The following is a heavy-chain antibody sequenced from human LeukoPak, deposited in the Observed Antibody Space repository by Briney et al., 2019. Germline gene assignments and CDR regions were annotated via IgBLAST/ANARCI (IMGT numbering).Heavy chain of an antibody. CDR2: IIPMFGTT. J-gene: IGHJ5*02. CDR3: ASPHLDYSDTSGYYNCLDP. D-gene: IGHD3-22*01. Sequence: SVKVSCKASGDTFSSYAISWVRQAPGQGLEWMGGIIPMFGTTNYAEKFQGRVTITADESRSTAYMELSSLSSEDTAVYYCASPHLDYSDTSGYYNCLDPWGQGTLVTVSS. CDR1: GDTFSSYA. V-gene: IGHV1-69*13.